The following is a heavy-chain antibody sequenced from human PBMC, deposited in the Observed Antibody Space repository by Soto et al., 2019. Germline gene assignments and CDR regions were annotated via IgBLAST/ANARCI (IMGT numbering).Heavy chain of an antibody. J-gene: IGHJ5*02. D-gene: IGHD4-17*01. CDR3: AVTTVTTDWFDP. V-gene: IGHV4-34*01. Sequence: QVQLQQWGAGLLKPSETLSLTCAVYGGSFSGYYWSWIRQPPGKGLEWIGEINHSGSTNYNPSLKSRXXIXVXXSNTQFSLKLSSVTAADTAVYYCAVTTVTTDWFDPWGQGTLVTVSS. CDR2: INHSGST. CDR1: GGSFSGYY.